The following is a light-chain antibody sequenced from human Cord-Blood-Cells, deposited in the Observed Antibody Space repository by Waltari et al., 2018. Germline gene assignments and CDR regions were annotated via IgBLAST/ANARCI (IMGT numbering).Light chain of an antibody. CDR1: QGISSY. Sequence: DIQLTQSPSFLSASVGDRVTITCRASQGISSYLAWYQQKPGKAPKLMIYAASSLQSGVPSRFSGSGSATEFTLTISSLHPEDFATYYYQQLNSYPHFGGGTRLEIK. J-gene: IGKJ5*01. V-gene: IGKV1-9*01. CDR3: QQLNSYPH. CDR2: AAS.